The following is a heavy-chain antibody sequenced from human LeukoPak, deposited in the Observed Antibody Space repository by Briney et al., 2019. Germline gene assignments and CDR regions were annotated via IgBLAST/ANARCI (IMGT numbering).Heavy chain of an antibody. CDR2: ISGSGGST. Sequence: PGRSLRLSCAASGFTFSSYGMHWVRQAPGKGLEWVSAISGSGGSTYYADSVKGRFTISRDNSKNTLYLQMNSLRAEDTAVYYCAKSNLVLGYFDYWGQGTLVTVSS. V-gene: IGHV3-23*01. J-gene: IGHJ4*02. D-gene: IGHD2-8*02. CDR1: GFTFSSYG. CDR3: AKSNLVLGYFDY.